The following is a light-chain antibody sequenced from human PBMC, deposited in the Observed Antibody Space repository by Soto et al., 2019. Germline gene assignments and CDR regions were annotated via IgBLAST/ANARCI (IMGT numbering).Light chain of an antibody. Sequence: QSALTQPASVSGSPGQSITISCTGASSDVAYYNYVSWYQQHPGKVPKLIIYEVNNRPSGVSNRFSGSKSGNTASLTISGVLHAEEDDDYCCTSSISSSPYVFGPGTKVTVL. CDR3: TSSISSSPYV. CDR1: SSDVAYYNY. V-gene: IGLV2-14*01. CDR2: EVN. J-gene: IGLJ1*01.